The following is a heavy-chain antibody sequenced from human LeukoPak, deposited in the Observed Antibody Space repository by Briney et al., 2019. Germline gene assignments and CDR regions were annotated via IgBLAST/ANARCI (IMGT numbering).Heavy chain of an antibody. Sequence: GGSLRLSCAASGFTFSSYVMHWVRQAPGKGLEWVAVVSYDGSNKYYADSVKGRFTISRDNSKNTLYLQMNSLRAEDTAVYYCARALPLFLRPRNYGSGSSYYYYYMDVWGKGTTVTISS. CDR1: GFTFSSYV. CDR3: ARALPLFLRPRNYGSGSSYYYYYMDV. V-gene: IGHV3-30*04. D-gene: IGHD3-10*01. J-gene: IGHJ6*03. CDR2: VSYDGSNK.